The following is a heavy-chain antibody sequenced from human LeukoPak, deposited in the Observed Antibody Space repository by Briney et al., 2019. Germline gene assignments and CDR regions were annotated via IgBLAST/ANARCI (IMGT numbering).Heavy chain of an antibody. CDR1: GGSISRHY. D-gene: IGHD3-10*01. CDR3: ARHSTIGRFYYFDL. Sequence: SETLSLTCTVSGGSISRHYWGWIRQPPGKGLEWIGYIYYSGGTNYSPSLKSRVTISVDTSKNHFSLKLNSVTAADTAVYYCARHSTIGRFYYFDLWGRGTLVTVSS. J-gene: IGHJ2*01. CDR2: IYYSGGT. V-gene: IGHV4-59*08.